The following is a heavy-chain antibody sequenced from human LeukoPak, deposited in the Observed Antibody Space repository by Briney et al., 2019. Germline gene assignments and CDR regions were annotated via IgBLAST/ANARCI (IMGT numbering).Heavy chain of an antibody. CDR3: ARRGYDTGTLDY. Sequence: GGSLRLSCAASGFTFSSYWMHWVRQAPGKGLVWVSRINSDETCTSYADSVKGRFTISRDNAKNTLYLQMLSLRAEDTAVYYCARRGYDTGTLDYWGQGTLVTVSS. CDR2: INSDETCT. V-gene: IGHV3-74*01. CDR1: GFTFSSYW. J-gene: IGHJ4*02. D-gene: IGHD3-22*01.